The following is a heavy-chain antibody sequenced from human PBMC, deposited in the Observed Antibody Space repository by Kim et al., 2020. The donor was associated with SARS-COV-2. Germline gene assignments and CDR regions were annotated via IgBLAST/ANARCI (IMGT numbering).Heavy chain of an antibody. V-gene: IGHV3-23*01. Sequence: GGSLRLSCAASGFTFSSYAMGWVRQAPGKGLEWVSGISNSGDFTYHTDSVKGRFTISRDNSKNTMYLQMDSLRADDTAVYYCAKEMAGTGSYYRVHYWGQGTLVTVSS. D-gene: IGHD3-10*01. CDR2: ISNSGDFT. J-gene: IGHJ4*02. CDR3: AKEMAGTGSYYRVHY. CDR1: GFTFSSYA.